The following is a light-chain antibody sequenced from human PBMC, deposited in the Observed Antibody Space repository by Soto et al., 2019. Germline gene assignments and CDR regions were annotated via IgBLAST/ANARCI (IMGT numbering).Light chain of an antibody. CDR2: DAS. CDR1: QSVSSY. CDR3: QQRSNWPIT. V-gene: IGKV3-11*01. Sequence: EIVLTQSPATLSLSPGARATLSCRASQSVSSYFAWYKQKPGQAPRLISYDASNRATGIPARFSGSGSGTDFTLTISSLEPEDFAVYYCQQRSNWPITFGQGTRLEIK. J-gene: IGKJ5*01.